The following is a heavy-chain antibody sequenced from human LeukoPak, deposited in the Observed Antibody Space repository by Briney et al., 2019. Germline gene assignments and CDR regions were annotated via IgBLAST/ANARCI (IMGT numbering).Heavy chain of an antibody. CDR2: IIPIFGTA. CDR3: ARDLNSSGYYGGGWFDP. CDR1: GGTFSSYA. Sequence: SVKVSCKASGGTFSSYAVSWVRQAPGQGLEWMGGIIPIFGTANYAQKFQGRVTITADESTSTAYMELSSLRSEDTAVYYCARDLNSSGYYGGGWFDPWGQVTLVTVSS. D-gene: IGHD3-22*01. J-gene: IGHJ5*02. V-gene: IGHV1-69*13.